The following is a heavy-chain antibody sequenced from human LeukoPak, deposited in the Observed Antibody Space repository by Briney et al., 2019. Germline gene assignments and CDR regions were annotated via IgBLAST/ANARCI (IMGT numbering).Heavy chain of an antibody. Sequence: ASVKVSCKASGYTFTGYYMHWVRQAPGQGLEWMGWINPNSGGTNYAQKFQGRVTMTRDTSTSTAYMQLSRLRSDDTAVYYRARGLYCGGDCYSADYWGQGTLVTVSS. J-gene: IGHJ4*02. CDR2: INPNSGGT. CDR1: GYTFTGYY. D-gene: IGHD2-21*01. CDR3: ARGLYCGGDCYSADY. V-gene: IGHV1-2*02.